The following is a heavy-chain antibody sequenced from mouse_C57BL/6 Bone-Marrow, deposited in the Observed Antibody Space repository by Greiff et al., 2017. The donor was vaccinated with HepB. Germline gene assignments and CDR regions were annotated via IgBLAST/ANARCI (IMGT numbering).Heavy chain of an antibody. CDR3: VRPLITTVVAPYYAMDY. CDR2: IRSKSNNYAT. J-gene: IGHJ4*01. D-gene: IGHD1-1*01. CDR1: GFSFNTYA. Sequence: EVQLVESGGGLVQPKGSLKLSCAASGFSFNTYAMNWVRQAPGKGLEWVARIRSKSNNYATYYADSVKDRFTISRDDSESMLYLQMNNLKTEDTAMYYCVRPLITTVVAPYYAMDYWGQGTSVTVSS. V-gene: IGHV10-1*01.